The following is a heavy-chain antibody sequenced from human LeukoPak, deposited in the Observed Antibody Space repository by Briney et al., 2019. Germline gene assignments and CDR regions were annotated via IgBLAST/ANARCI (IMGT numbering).Heavy chain of an antibody. CDR2: IYYSGST. Sequence: SETLSLTSTVSAGSISTSRYYWGWIRQPPGRGLEWIGSIYYSGSTYHNPSLKSRVTMSIDRSKNQFSLRLSSVTAADTAIFYCTSVTVADRKVDYWGQGTLVTVSS. V-gene: IGHV4-39*01. D-gene: IGHD6-19*01. CDR3: TSVTVADRKVDY. CDR1: AGSISTSRYY. J-gene: IGHJ4*02.